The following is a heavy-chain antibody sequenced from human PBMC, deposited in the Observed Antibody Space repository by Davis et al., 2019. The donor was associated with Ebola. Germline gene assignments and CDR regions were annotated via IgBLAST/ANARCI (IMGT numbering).Heavy chain of an antibody. Sequence: GESLKISCAASRLTFSSYAMSWVRQAPGKGLEWVSSISGSDVNTYYADSVKGRFTISRDNSKNTLYLQMNSLRAEDTAVYYCVRGVVAATYSWFDPWGQGTLVTVSS. CDR3: VRGVVAATYSWFDP. CDR2: ISGSDVNT. D-gene: IGHD2-15*01. J-gene: IGHJ5*02. CDR1: RLTFSSYA. V-gene: IGHV3-23*01.